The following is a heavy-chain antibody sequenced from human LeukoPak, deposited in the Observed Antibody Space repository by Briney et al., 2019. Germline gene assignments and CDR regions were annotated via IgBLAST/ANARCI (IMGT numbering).Heavy chain of an antibody. CDR1: GFTFSAYV. J-gene: IGHJ4*02. CDR3: AREIAAAAVYDY. D-gene: IGHD6-13*01. CDR2: LWYDGSNE. Sequence: PGTSLRLSCAASGFTFSAYVMHWVRQAPGKGLEWVAILWYDGSNEYYADSVKGRFTMSRDNSKNTLHLQMNSLRAEDTAVYYCAREIAAAAVYDYWGQGTLVTVSS. V-gene: IGHV3-33*01.